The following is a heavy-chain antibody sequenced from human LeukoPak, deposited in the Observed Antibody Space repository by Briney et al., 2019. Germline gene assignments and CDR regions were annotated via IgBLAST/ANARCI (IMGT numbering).Heavy chain of an antibody. CDR3: ARGVKVGVEGEMATIDY. CDR1: GGSIRSSYYY. V-gene: IGHV4-39*01. D-gene: IGHD5-24*01. J-gene: IGHJ4*02. Sequence: SETLSLTCTVSGGSIRSSYYYWGWIRQPPGKGLEWIGSIYDSGSTYYNPSLKSRVTISVDTSKNQFSLKLNSVTAADTAVYYCARGVKVGVEGEMATIDYWGQGTLVTVSS. CDR2: IYDSGST.